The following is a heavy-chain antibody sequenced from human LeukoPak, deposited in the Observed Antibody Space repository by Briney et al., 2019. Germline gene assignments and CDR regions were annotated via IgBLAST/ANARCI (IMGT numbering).Heavy chain of an antibody. Sequence: GGSLRLSCAASGFTFSDYAMHWVRQLPGKGLVWVSLISNSGSTTYHADSVKGRFTISRDNSKNTLYLQMNSLRAEDTAVYYCARGVTRYCSSTSCYYFDYWGQGTLVTVSS. CDR3: ARGVTRYCSSTSCYYFDY. D-gene: IGHD2-2*01. CDR2: ISNSGSTT. CDR1: GFTFSDYA. J-gene: IGHJ4*02. V-gene: IGHV3-11*04.